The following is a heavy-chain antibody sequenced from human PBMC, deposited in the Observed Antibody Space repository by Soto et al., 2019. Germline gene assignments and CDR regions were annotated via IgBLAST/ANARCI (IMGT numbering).Heavy chain of an antibody. V-gene: IGHV1-18*04. J-gene: IGHJ6*02. D-gene: IGHD1-1*01. CDR2: ISPYNGTT. CDR3: ARDGERDTGLNFYYYLHGMDA. Sequence: GASVKVSCKASGYTFTTYGISWVRQAPGQGLEWMGWISPYNGTTKYAEKFQGEMTMTTDTATSTAYMDLRSIRSEDTDVYYCARDGERDTGLNFYYYLHGMDAWGQGTRVTVSS. CDR1: GYTFTTYG.